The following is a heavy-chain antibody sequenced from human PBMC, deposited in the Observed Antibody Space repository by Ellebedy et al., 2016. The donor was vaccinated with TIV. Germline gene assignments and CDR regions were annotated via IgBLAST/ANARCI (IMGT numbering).Heavy chain of an antibody. J-gene: IGHJ6*02. CDR2: IIPIFGTA. D-gene: IGHD3-16*01. CDR1: GGTFSSYA. Sequence: SVKVSCXASGGTFSSYAISWVRQAPGQGLEWMGGIIPIFGTANYAQKFQGRVTITADESTSTAYMELSSLRSEDTAVYYCAREGRQERGHVMYYYYGMDVWGQGTTVTVSS. CDR3: AREGRQERGHVMYYYYGMDV. V-gene: IGHV1-69*13.